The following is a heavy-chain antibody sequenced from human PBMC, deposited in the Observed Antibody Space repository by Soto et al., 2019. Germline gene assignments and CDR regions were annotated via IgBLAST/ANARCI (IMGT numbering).Heavy chain of an antibody. Sequence: QVQLVQSGAEVKKPGASVKVSCKTSGYTFTTYSIHWVRQAPGQRPEWMGWINTAKGNTKYSQKFQGRVTITRDRSATTASMELNSLRSEDTAVYYCAREFVDTMMRSRYGMDGWGQGPTVTVSS. J-gene: IGHJ6*01. V-gene: IGHV1-3*04. CDR3: AREFVDTMMRSRYGMDG. CDR2: INTAKGNT. D-gene: IGHD3-22*01. CDR1: GYTFTTYS.